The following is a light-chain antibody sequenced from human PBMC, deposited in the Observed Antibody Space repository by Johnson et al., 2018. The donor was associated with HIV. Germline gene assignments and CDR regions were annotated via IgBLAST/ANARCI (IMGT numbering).Light chain of an antibody. CDR3: GKWDSSLSAGV. Sequence: QSVLTQPPSVSAAPGQKVTISCSGSSSNIGNNYVSWYQQLPGTAPKLLIYENKKRPSGIPDRLSGSKSGTSATLGITGLQTGDEADYYCGKWDSSLSAGVFGTGTKVPVL. J-gene: IGLJ1*01. CDR1: SSNIGNNY. V-gene: IGLV1-51*01. CDR2: ENK.